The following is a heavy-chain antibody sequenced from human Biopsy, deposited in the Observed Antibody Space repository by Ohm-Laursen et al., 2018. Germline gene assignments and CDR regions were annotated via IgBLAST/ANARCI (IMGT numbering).Heavy chain of an antibody. J-gene: IGHJ6*03. D-gene: IGHD3-10*01. CDR2: VTTTSSYI. CDR1: GFDFSDYS. V-gene: IGHV3-21*01. Sequence: SLRLSCSASGFDFSDYSISWVRQAPGKGLEWVSSVTTTSSYIYYADSVKGRFTISRDNSKNTLYLHMNSLRAADTAVYYCARDRYYGSENYFSHYNMDVWGQGTTVTVSS. CDR3: ARDRYYGSENYFSHYNMDV.